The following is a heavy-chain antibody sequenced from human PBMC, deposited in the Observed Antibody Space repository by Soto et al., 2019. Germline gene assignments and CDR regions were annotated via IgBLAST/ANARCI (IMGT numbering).Heavy chain of an antibody. V-gene: IGHV3-48*02. CDR1: GFTFTSCS. CDR3: AREMRSYYGSGSSYNVPFDY. D-gene: IGHD3-10*01. Sequence: LRLSCAASGFTFTSCSINWVRQAPGKGLEWVSYVDSGGSTLYYADSVKGRFTISRDNAKSSVFLQMSSLRDEDTAVYYCAREMRSYYGSGSSYNVPFDYWGQGTQVTVSS. CDR2: VDSGGSTL. J-gene: IGHJ4*02.